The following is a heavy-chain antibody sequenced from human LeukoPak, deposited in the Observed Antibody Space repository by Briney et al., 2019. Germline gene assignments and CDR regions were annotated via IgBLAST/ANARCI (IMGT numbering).Heavy chain of an antibody. CDR1: GFTLSDYD. J-gene: IGHJ4*02. CDR2: IGAAGDT. Sequence: PGGSLRLSCAASGFTLSDYDMHWVRRGTGKGLEWVSAIGAAGDTYYQGSVKGRFTISRDEAKNFLYLQMNSLRAEDTAVYYCASAYLWGQGTLVTVSS. V-gene: IGHV3-13*01. CDR3: ASAYL.